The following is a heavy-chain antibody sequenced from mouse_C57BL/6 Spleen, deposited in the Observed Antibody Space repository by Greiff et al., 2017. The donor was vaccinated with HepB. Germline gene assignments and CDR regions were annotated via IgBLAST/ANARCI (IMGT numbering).Heavy chain of an antibody. Sequence: QVQLQQPGAELVRPGTSVKLSCKASGYTFTSYWMHWVKQRPGQGLEWIGVIDPSDSYTNYNQKFKGKATLTVDTSSSTAYMQLSSLTSEDSAVYYCARELVGYYFDYWGQGTTLTVSS. D-gene: IGHD1-1*01. CDR1: GYTFTSYW. CDR2: IDPSDSYT. V-gene: IGHV1-59*01. J-gene: IGHJ2*01. CDR3: ARELVGYYFDY.